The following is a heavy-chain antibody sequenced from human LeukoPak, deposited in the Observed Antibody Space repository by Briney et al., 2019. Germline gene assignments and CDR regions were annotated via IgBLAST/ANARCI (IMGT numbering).Heavy chain of an antibody. V-gene: IGHV4-39*07. J-gene: IGHJ4*02. Sequence: SETLSLTCTVSGGSISSSSYYWGWIRQPPGKGLEWIGSIYYSGSTYYNSSLKSRVTISVDTSKNQFSLKLSSVTAAGTAVYYCARVNVLLWFGESQYFDYWGQGTLVTVSS. CDR3: ARVNVLLWFGESQYFDY. CDR1: GGSISSSSYY. CDR2: IYYSGST. D-gene: IGHD3-10*01.